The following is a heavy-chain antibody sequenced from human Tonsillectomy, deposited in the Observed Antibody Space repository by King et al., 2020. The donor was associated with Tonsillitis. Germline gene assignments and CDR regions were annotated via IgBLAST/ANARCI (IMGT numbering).Heavy chain of an antibody. CDR3: ARARWETGHFDY. D-gene: IGHD1-26*01. CDR2: IYSGDST. J-gene: IGHJ4*02. CDR1: GFTVSSSY. Sequence: QLVQSGGGLVQPGGSLRLSCAASGFTVSSSYMTWVRQAPGKGLEWVSVIYSGDSTSYTDPVKGRFAISRHNSKNTLYLQMNSVRSEDTAVYYCARARWETGHFDYWGQGTLVTVSS. V-gene: IGHV3-53*04.